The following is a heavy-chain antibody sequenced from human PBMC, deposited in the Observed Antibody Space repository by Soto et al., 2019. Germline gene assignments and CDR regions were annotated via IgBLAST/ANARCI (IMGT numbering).Heavy chain of an antibody. CDR1: GGSISSYY. CDR2: IYYSGST. V-gene: IGHV4-59*12. J-gene: IGHJ4*02. Sequence: QVQLQESGPGLVKPSETLSLTCTVSGGSISSYYWSWIRQPPGKGLEWIGYIYYSGSTNYNPSLKSQVTISVDTSKNQFSLKLSSATAADTAVDYCASGLEWLSNDYWGKGTLVT. D-gene: IGHD3-3*01. CDR3: ASGLEWLSNDY.